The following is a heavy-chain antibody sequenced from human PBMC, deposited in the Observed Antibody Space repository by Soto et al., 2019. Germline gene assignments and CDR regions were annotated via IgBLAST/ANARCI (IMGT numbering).Heavy chain of an antibody. CDR1: GFTFSSYA. CDR3: AKYESSYDFWSGYFDY. CDR2: ISGSGGST. J-gene: IGHJ4*02. V-gene: IGHV3-23*01. Sequence: EVQLLESGGGLVQPGGSLRLSCAASGFTFSSYAVSWVRQAPGKGLEWVSAISGSGGSTYYADSVKGRFTISRDNSKNTLYLQMNSLRAEDTAVYYCAKYESSYDFWSGYFDYWGQGTLVTVSS. D-gene: IGHD3-3*01.